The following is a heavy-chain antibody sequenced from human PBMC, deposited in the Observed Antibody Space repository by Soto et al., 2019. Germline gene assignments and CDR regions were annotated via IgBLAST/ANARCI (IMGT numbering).Heavy chain of an antibody. Sequence: GGSLRLSCAASGFTFSSYAMHWVRQSPGKGLEWVAVISYDGSNKYYADSVKGRFTISRDNSKNTLYLQMNSLRAEDTAVYYCARGLRVQLMEWDYYGMDVWGQGTTVTVSS. D-gene: IGHD1-1*01. CDR2: ISYDGSNK. CDR3: ARGLRVQLMEWDYYGMDV. J-gene: IGHJ6*02. CDR1: GFTFSSYA. V-gene: IGHV3-30-3*01.